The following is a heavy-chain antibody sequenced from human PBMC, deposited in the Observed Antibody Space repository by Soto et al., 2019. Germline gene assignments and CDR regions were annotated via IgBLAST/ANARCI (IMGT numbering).Heavy chain of an antibody. D-gene: IGHD3-3*01. V-gene: IGHV2-5*02. CDR2: IYWDDDK. Sequence: QITLKESGPTLVKPTQTLTLTCTFSGFSLSTSGVGVGWIRQPPGKALEWLALIYWDDDKRYSPSLKSRLTIPKDTSKNQVVLTMTNMDPVDTATYYCNRFHSLDDFWSGSFWFDPWGQGTLVTVSS. CDR3: NRFHSLDDFWSGSFWFDP. CDR1: GFSLSTSGVG. J-gene: IGHJ5*02.